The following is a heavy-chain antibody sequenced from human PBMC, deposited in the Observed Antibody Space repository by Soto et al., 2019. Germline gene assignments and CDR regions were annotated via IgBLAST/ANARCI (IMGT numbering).Heavy chain of an antibody. Sequence: EVQLMESGGGLVQPGGSLRLSCAASGFTFSSYWMHWVRQAPGKGLVWVSHINSVGGITNYADSVKGRFTISRDNAKNTLYLQMNSLRVEDTAVYYCARVNTDPIAIFGVVIPELDYWGQGTLVTVSS. D-gene: IGHD3-3*01. V-gene: IGHV3-74*01. CDR2: INSVGGIT. J-gene: IGHJ4*02. CDR3: ARVNTDPIAIFGVVIPELDY. CDR1: GFTFSSYW.